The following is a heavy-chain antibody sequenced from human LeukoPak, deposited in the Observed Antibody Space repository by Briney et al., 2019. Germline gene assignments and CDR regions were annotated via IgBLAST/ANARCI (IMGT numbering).Heavy chain of an antibody. CDR3: ARDWLYPDRYYYDSSGYRGSDWYFDL. J-gene: IGHJ2*01. CDR1: GGTFSDYA. Sequence: GASVKVSCKASGGTFSDYAVSWVRQAPGQGLEWMGWINPNSGGTNYAQKFQGRVTMTRDTSISTAYMELSRLRSDDTAVYYCARDWLYPDRYYYDSSGYRGSDWYFDLWGRGTLVTVSS. CDR2: INPNSGGT. D-gene: IGHD3-22*01. V-gene: IGHV1-2*02.